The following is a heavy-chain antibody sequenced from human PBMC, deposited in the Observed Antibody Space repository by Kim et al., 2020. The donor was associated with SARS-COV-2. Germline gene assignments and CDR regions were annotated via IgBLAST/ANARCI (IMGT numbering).Heavy chain of an antibody. Sequence: GSTNSSPSLKSRVTISVDTSKNQFSLKLSSVTAADTAVYYWARGRRAFDYWGQGTLVTVSS. J-gene: IGHJ4*02. CDR3: ARGRRAFDY. CDR2: GST. V-gene: IGHV4-34*01.